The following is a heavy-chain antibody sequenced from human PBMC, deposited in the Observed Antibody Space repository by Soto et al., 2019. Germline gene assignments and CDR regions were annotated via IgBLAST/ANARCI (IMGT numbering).Heavy chain of an antibody. V-gene: IGHV3-20*04. CDR3: ARDHRWGYEYGDYGDS. D-gene: IGHD4-17*01. Sequence: EVYLVESGGGVVRPGGSLRLSCAASGFGFDEYGRSWVRQGPGKGLEWVSGINRHGDSTGYADSVKGRFTISRDNAKKSLYLEMNGLRAEDTAFYYCARDHRWGYEYGDYGDSWGQGTLVTVSS. CDR1: GFGFDEYG. CDR2: INRHGDST. J-gene: IGHJ4*02.